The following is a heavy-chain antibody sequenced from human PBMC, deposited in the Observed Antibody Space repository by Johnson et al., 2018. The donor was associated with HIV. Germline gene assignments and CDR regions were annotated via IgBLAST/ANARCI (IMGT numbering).Heavy chain of an antibody. CDR2: IGTSGDT. Sequence: EKLVESGGGVVQPGGSLRLSCAASGFTFSSYGMHWVRQAPGKGLEWVSAIGTSGDTYYPGSVKGRFTISRENAKNSLYLQMNSLRAEDTAVYYCARALRDIVVPDAFDIWGQGTMVTVSS. J-gene: IGHJ3*02. D-gene: IGHD5-12*01. CDR3: ARALRDIVVPDAFDI. CDR1: GFTFSSYG. V-gene: IGHV3-13*01.